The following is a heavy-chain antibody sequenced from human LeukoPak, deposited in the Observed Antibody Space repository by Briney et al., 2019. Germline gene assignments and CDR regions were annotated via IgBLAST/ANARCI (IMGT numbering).Heavy chain of an antibody. D-gene: IGHD3-22*01. CDR3: ARGGPNYYDNE. V-gene: IGHV4-31*03. CDR2: IYYSGST. CDR1: GGSISSGGYY. J-gene: IGHJ4*02. Sequence: PSQTLSLTCTVSGGSISSGGYYWSWIRQHPGTGLEWIGYIYYSGSTNYNPSLKSRVTISVDTSKNQFSLKLSSVTAADTAVYYCARGGPNYYDNEWGQGTLVTVSS.